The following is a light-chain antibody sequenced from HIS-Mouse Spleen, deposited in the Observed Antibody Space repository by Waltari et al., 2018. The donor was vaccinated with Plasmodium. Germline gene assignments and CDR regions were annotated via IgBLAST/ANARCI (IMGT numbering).Light chain of an antibody. CDR3: CSYAGSSTFVV. V-gene: IGLV2-23*03. CDR2: EGS. J-gene: IGLJ2*01. Sequence: QSALTQPASVSGSPGQSITISCTGTSSDVGSYNLVSWYQPHPGKAPKLMIYEGSKRPSGGSKRFSGSKSGNTASLTISGLQAEDEADYYCCSYAGSSTFVVFGGGTKLTVL. CDR1: SSDVGSYNL.